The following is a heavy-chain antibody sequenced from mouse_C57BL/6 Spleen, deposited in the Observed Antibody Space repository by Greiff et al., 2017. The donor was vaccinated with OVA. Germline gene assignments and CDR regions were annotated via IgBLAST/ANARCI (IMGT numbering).Heavy chain of an antibody. D-gene: IGHD1-1*01. CDR2: INYDGSST. Sequence: VQRVESEGGLVQPGSSMKLSCTASGFTFSDYYMAWVRQVPEKGLEWVANINYDGSSTYYLDSLKSRFIISRDNAKNILYLQMSSLKSEDTATYYCARDRGASYYGKGYFDVWGTGTTVTVSS. V-gene: IGHV5-16*01. CDR1: GFTFSDYY. J-gene: IGHJ1*03. CDR3: ARDRGASYYGKGYFDV.